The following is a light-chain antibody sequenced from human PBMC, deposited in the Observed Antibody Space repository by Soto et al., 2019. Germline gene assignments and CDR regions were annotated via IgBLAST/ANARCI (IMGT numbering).Light chain of an antibody. CDR2: GAS. J-gene: IGKJ4*01. Sequence: EFVLTHSPGTLSLSPGERATLSCRASQSVSSYLAWYQQKPGQAPRLLIYGASTRATGIPDRFSGSGSGTDFTLTISRLEPEDSAVYYCQQYGSSPLTFGGGTKVDIK. CDR1: QSVSSY. V-gene: IGKV3-20*01. CDR3: QQYGSSPLT.